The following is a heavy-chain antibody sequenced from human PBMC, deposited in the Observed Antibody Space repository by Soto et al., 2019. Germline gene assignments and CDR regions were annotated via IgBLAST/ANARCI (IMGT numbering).Heavy chain of an antibody. Sequence: SGPTLVNPTQTLTLTCTFSGFSLSTNGVRVGWIRQPPGMALEWLAIISWNDEKHYSPSLNNRLTINKDTSKNQVVLTMTNMDPVDTATYYCAHRRVWSSDYYDWFDPGGQGMLVTVS. CDR1: GFSLSTNGVR. D-gene: IGHD3-22*01. J-gene: IGHJ5*02. CDR3: AHRRVWSSDYYDWFDP. V-gene: IGHV2-5*01. CDR2: ISWNDEK.